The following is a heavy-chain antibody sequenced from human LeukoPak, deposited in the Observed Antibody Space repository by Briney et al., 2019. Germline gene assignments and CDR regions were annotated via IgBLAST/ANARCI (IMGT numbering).Heavy chain of an antibody. Sequence: HPGGSLRLSCAASGFTFSSYAMSWVRQAPGKGLEWVSAISGSGGSTYYADSVKGRFTISRDNSKNTLYLQMNSLRAEDTAVYYCAKDLAVRYCSSTSCYRSPYYYYGMDVWGQGTTVTVSS. CDR2: ISGSGGST. CDR1: GFTFSSYA. J-gene: IGHJ6*02. D-gene: IGHD2-2*01. CDR3: AKDLAVRYCSSTSCYRSPYYYYGMDV. V-gene: IGHV3-23*01.